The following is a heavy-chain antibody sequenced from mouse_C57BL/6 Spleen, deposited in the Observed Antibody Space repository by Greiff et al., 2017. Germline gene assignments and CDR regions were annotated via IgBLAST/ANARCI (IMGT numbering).Heavy chain of an antibody. CDR2: ISSGGSYA. CDR3: ARHDGYPADY. J-gene: IGHJ2*01. CDR1: GFTFSSYG. D-gene: IGHD2-3*01. V-gene: IGHV5-6*01. Sequence: EVNVVESGGDLVKPGGSLKLSCAASGFTFSSYGMSWVRQTPDKRLEWVATISSGGSYAYYPDSVKGRFTISRDNAKNTLYLQMSSLKSEDTAIYYCARHDGYPADYWGQGTTLTVSS.